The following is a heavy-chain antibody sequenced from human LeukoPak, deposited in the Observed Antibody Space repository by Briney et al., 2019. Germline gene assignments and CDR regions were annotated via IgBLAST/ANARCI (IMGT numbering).Heavy chain of an antibody. J-gene: IGHJ4*02. V-gene: IGHV3-23*01. CDR1: GFPFTRHA. CDR3: AKYSGFGDSYDS. CDR2: IGGNGGNI. D-gene: IGHD3-10*01. Sequence: GGSLRLSCAASGFPFTRHAMSWVRQAPGKGLEWVSSIGGNGGNIYYADSVKGRFTISRDNSKNTLYLQMNSLRVEDTAVYYCAKYSGFGDSYDSWGQGTLVTVSS.